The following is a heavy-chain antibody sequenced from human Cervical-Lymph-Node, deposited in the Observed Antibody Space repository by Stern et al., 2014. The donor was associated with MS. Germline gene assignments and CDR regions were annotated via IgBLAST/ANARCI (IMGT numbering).Heavy chain of an antibody. V-gene: IGHV3-74*01. J-gene: IGHJ4*02. CDR3: ARDNYGTDY. CDR2: ITSDGSST. D-gene: IGHD3-16*01. CDR1: GFTFSHYW. Sequence: EVQLVESGGDLVQPGGSLRLSCVASGFTFSHYWMQWVRQAPGKGLGWISHITSDGSSTTYADSVKGRFTVSRDNAKNTLYLQMDSLRAEDTAVYFCARDNYGTDYWGQGTLVTVSS.